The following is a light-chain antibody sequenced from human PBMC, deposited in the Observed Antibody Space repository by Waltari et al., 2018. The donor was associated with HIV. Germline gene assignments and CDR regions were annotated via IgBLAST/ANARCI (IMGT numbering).Light chain of an antibody. V-gene: IGLV1-40*01. CDR3: QSFDRSLSAWV. CDR2: GNN. J-gene: IGLJ2*01. CDR1: STNSGAGDD. Sequence: QSVLTQPPSVSGAPGQRVTISCSGISTNSGAGDDDPLYQQRPGTAPKPLLYGNNNRPSGVPDRFSGSKSDTSASLAITGLQAEDEADYYCQSFDRSLSAWVFGGGTKLTVL.